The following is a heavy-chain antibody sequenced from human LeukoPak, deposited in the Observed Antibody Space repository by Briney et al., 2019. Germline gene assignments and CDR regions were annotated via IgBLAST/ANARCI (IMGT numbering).Heavy chain of an antibody. D-gene: IGHD1-26*01. J-gene: IGHJ4*02. V-gene: IGHV3-23*01. CDR1: GFTFSSYA. Sequence: GGSLRLSCAASGFTFSSYAMSWVRQAPGKGLEWVSVISGTGGSTYYADSVKGRFTISRGNSKNTLYLQVNSLRAEDTAVYYCAKGGKWDVTPFDYWGQGTLVTVSS. CDR3: AKGGKWDVTPFDY. CDR2: ISGTGGST.